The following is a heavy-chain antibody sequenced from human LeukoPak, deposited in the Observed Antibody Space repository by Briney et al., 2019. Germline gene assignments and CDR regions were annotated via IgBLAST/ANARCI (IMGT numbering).Heavy chain of an antibody. J-gene: IGHJ4*02. Sequence: GGSLRLSCAASGFTFSSYEMNWVRQAPGKGLEWVSYISCGGSNIYYADSVKGRFTISRDNAKNTLYLQMNSLRAEDTAVYYCTKENSGGYYREAIDYWGQGTLVTVSS. CDR2: ISCGGSNI. V-gene: IGHV3-48*03. D-gene: IGHD1-26*01. CDR3: TKENSGGYYREAIDY. CDR1: GFTFSSYE.